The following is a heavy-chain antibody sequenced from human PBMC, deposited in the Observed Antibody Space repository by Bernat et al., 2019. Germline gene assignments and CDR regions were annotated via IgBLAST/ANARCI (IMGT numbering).Heavy chain of an antibody. CDR3: ARLPTVGRVVPAALFDY. V-gene: IGHV4-39*01. J-gene: IGHJ4*02. CDR1: CGSISSSSYY. CDR2: IYYSGST. Sequence: QLQLQESGPGLVKPSETLSLTCTVSCGSISSSSYYWGWIRQPPGKGLEWIGSIYYSGSTYYNPSLKSRVTISVDTSKNQFSLKLSSVTAADTAVYYCARLPTVGRVVPAALFDYWGQGTLVTVSS. D-gene: IGHD2-2*01.